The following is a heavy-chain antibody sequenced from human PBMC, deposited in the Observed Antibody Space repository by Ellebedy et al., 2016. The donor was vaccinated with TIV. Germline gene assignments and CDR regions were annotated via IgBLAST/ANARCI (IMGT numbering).Heavy chain of an antibody. CDR1: GFIFSNYG. CDR2: IWYDGSNK. V-gene: IGHV3-33*01. J-gene: IGHJ4*02. Sequence: GGSLRLXXAASGFIFSNYGMHWVRQAPGKGLEWAAVIWYDGSNKYYANSVKGRFTISRDNSKNTLCLQMNSLRADDTALYYCARGGVWMSRRFDYWGQGVLVTVSS. D-gene: IGHD1-1*01. CDR3: ARGGVWMSRRFDY.